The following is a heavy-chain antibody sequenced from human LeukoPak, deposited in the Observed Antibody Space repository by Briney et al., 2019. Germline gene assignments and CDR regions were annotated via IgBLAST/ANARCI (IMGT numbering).Heavy chain of an antibody. J-gene: IGHJ4*02. Sequence: GGSLRLSCAASGFTFSSYWMSWVRQAPGKGLEWVANIKQDGSEKYYVDSVKGRFTISRDNAKNSLYLQMNSLRAEDTAVYYCARGDWLPLPYAFDHWGQGTLVTVPS. D-gene: IGHD5-12*01. V-gene: IGHV3-7*01. CDR2: IKQDGSEK. CDR3: ARGDWLPLPYAFDH. CDR1: GFTFSSYW.